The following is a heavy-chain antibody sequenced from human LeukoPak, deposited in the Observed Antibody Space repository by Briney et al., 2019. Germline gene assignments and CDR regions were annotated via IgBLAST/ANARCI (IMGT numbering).Heavy chain of an antibody. CDR2: INPNSGGT. V-gene: IGHV1-2*04. J-gene: IGHJ3*02. Sequence: ASVKVSCKASGYTFTGYYMHWVRQAPGQGLEWMGWINPNSGGTNYAQKFQGWVTMTRDTSISTAYMELSRLRSDDTAVYYWATAGVATHAFDIWGQGTMVTVSS. CDR1: GYTFTGYY. CDR3: ATAGVATHAFDI. D-gene: IGHD6-6*01.